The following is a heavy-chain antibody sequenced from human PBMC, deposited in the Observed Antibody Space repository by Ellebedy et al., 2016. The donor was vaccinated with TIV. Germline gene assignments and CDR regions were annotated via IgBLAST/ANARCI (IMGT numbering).Heavy chain of an antibody. CDR2: INPSGGSS. CDR1: GYTFTSCY. D-gene: IGHD3-22*01. J-gene: IGHJ4*02. Sequence: ASVKVSCKASGYTFTSCYMYWVRQAPGQGLEWMGIINPSGGSSNYAQKFQGRVTMTRDTSTSTVYMELSSLRSEDTAVYYCARGDKYYYDSSGYYYTYWGQGTLVTVSS. V-gene: IGHV1-46*01. CDR3: ARGDKYYYDSSGYYYTY.